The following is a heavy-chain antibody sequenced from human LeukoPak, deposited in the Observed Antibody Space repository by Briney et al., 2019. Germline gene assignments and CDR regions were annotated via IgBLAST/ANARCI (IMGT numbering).Heavy chain of an antibody. CDR1: GGSISSSLYY. CDR2: SYRSGST. CDR3: AAAVAGSDNYYYMDV. Sequence: SSETLSLTCTVSGGSISSSLYYWGWIRQPPGKGLEWIVSSYRSGSTYYNPSLKSRVTISVYRSNNQFSLKLSSVTAADTALYYCAAAVAGSDNYYYMDVWGKGTTVTVSS. J-gene: IGHJ6*03. V-gene: IGHV4-39*07. D-gene: IGHD6-19*01.